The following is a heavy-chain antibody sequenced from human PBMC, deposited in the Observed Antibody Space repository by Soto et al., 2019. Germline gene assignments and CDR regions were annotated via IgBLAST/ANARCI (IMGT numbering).Heavy chain of an antibody. CDR2: INHSGST. Sequence: SETLSLTCVVYGGSFSGYYWSWIRQTPGKGLEWIGEINHSGSTKYNPSLKSRVTISVDTSKNQFSLKLSSLTAAETAMFYCARSGQLWTPFDYWGQGTLVTVS. CDR1: GGSFSGYY. J-gene: IGHJ4*02. CDR3: ARSGQLWTPFDY. V-gene: IGHV4-34*01. D-gene: IGHD5-18*01.